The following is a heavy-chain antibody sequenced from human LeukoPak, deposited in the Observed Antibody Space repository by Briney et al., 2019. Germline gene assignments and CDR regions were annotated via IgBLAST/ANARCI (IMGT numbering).Heavy chain of an antibody. J-gene: IGHJ3*02. Sequence: PSETLSLTCAVSGGSISSGGYSWSWIRQPPGKGLEWIGYIYHSGSTYYNPSLKSRVTISVDRSKNQFSLKLSSVAAADTAVYYCARTSIAARRANAFDIWGQGTMVTVSS. CDR3: ARTSIAARRANAFDI. D-gene: IGHD6-6*01. V-gene: IGHV4-30-2*01. CDR1: GGSISSGGYS. CDR2: IYHSGST.